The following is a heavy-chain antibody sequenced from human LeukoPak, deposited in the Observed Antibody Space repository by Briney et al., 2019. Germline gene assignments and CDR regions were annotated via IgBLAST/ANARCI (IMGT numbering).Heavy chain of an antibody. CDR2: IYPGDSDT. V-gene: IGHV5-51*01. Sequence: GESLKISCEGSGYTFTTYWIGWVRQMPGKGLEWTGNIYPGDSDTTYSPSFQGQVTISADKSINTAYLQWSSLKASDTAMYYCVRSGSPPTYFDYWGQGTLVTVSS. J-gene: IGHJ4*02. CDR1: GYTFTTYW. CDR3: VRSGSPPTYFDY. D-gene: IGHD3-10*01.